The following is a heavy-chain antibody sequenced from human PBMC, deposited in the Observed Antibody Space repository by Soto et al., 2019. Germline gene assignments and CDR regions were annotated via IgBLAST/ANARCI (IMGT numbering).Heavy chain of an antibody. J-gene: IGHJ4*02. CDR3: AREGDITAAFDY. V-gene: IGHV3-23*01. CDR2: ISGSGGSP. D-gene: IGHD6-13*01. Sequence: GGSLRLSCVAPGLIFSDYAMSWVRQAPGKGLEWVSGISGSGGSPHYADSAKGRFTISRDNSKNTLFLQMNTLRAEDTAVYYCAREGDITAAFDYWGQGTLVTVPQ. CDR1: GLIFSDYA.